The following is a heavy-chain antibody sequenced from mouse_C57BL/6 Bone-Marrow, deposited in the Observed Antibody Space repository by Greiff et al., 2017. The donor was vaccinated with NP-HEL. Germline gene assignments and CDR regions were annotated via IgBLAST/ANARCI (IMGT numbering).Heavy chain of an antibody. Sequence: EVMLVESGEGLVKPGGSLKLSCAASGFTFSSYAMSWVRQTPEKRLEWVAYISSGGDYIYYADTVKGRFTISRDNARNTLYLQMSSLKSEDTAMYYCTRDHSGSSYYYAMDYWGQGTSVTVSS. CDR3: TRDHSGSSYYYAMDY. V-gene: IGHV5-9-1*02. J-gene: IGHJ4*01. D-gene: IGHD1-1*01. CDR2: ISSGGDYI. CDR1: GFTFSSYA.